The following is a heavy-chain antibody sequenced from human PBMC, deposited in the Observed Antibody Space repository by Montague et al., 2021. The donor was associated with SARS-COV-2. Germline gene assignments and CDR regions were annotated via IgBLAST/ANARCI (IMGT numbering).Heavy chain of an antibody. J-gene: IGHJ6*02. D-gene: IGHD4-11*01. CDR3: AANSNYYYYYGMDV. CDR2: IYHSGST. V-gene: IGHV4-38-2*02. Sequence: SETLSLTCTVSGYSISSGYYWGWIRQPPGKGLEWIGSIYHSGSTYYNPSLKSRVTISVDTSKNQFSLKLSSVTAADTAVYYCAANSNYYYYYGMDVWGQGTTVTVSS. CDR1: GYSISSGYY.